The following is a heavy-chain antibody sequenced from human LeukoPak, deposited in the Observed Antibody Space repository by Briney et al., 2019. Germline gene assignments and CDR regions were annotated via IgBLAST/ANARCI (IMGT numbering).Heavy chain of an antibody. V-gene: IGHV4-38-2*02. Sequence: SETLSLTCTVSGYSISSSCYWGWIRQPPGKGLEWIGSIYYSGSTYYNPSLKNRVTISVDTSKNQFSLKLSSVTAADTAVYYCAREPSSSEPHVFDYWGQGTLVTVSS. D-gene: IGHD6-13*01. CDR3: AREPSSSEPHVFDY. CDR2: IYYSGST. J-gene: IGHJ4*02. CDR1: GYSISSSCY.